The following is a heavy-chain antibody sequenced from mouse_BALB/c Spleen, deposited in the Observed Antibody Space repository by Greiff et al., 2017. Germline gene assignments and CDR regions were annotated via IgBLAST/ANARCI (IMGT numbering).Heavy chain of an antibody. Sequence: EVQRVESGGGLVQPGGSMKLSCVASGFTFSNYWMNWVRQSPEKGLEWVAEIRLKSNNYATHYAESVKGRFTISRDDSKSSVYLQMNNLRAEDTGIYYCTRTFYYAMDYWGQGTSVTVSS. V-gene: IGHV6-6*02. CDR3: TRTFYYAMDY. CDR1: GFTFSNYW. CDR2: IRLKSNNYAT. J-gene: IGHJ4*01.